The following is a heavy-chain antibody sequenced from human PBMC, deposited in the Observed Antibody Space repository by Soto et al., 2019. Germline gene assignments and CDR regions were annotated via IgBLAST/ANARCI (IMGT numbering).Heavy chain of an antibody. CDR2: ISSSSSYT. CDR3: ATTGGSNYDYYYGMDV. J-gene: IGHJ6*02. V-gene: IGHV3-11*06. D-gene: IGHD4-4*01. CDR1: GFTFSDYY. Sequence: QVQLVESGGGLVKPGGSLRRSCAASGFTFSDYYMSWIRQAPGKGLEWVSYISSSSSYTNYADSVKGRFTISRDNAKNSLYLQMNSLRAEDTAVYYGATTGGSNYDYYYGMDVWGQGTKVTVSS.